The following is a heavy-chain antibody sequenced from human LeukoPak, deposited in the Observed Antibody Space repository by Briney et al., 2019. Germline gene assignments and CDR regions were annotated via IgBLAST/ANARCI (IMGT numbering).Heavy chain of an antibody. CDR1: GFTVSSNY. V-gene: IGHV3-48*04. D-gene: IGHD6-13*01. CDR2: ISSSSSTI. Sequence: GGSLRLSCAASGFTVSSNYMSWVRQAPGKGLEWVSYISSSSSTIYYADSVKGRLTISRDNAKNSLYLQMYSLRAEDTAVYYCARDLAAAGSFDYWGQGTLVTVSS. J-gene: IGHJ4*02. CDR3: ARDLAAAGSFDY.